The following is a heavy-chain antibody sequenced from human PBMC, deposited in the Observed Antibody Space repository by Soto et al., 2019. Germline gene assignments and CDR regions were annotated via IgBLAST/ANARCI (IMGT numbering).Heavy chain of an antibody. D-gene: IGHD3-10*01. J-gene: IGHJ4*02. CDR2: IIPIFGTA. Sequence: SVKVSCKASGGTFSSYAISWVRQAPGQGLEWMGGIIPIFGTANYAQKFQGRVTITADKSTSTAYMELSSLRSEDTAVYYCARDRRYYGSGSYYNSLGYCGQGTLVIVSA. CDR1: GGTFSSYA. V-gene: IGHV1-69*06. CDR3: ARDRRYYGSGSYYNSLGY.